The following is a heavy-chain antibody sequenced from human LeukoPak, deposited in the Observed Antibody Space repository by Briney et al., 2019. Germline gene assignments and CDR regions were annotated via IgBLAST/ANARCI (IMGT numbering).Heavy chain of an antibody. D-gene: IGHD6-19*01. J-gene: IGHJ5*02. Sequence: SETLSLTCAVYGGSFSGYYWSWIRQTPGKGLEWIGYIYYSGSTNYNPSLKSRVTISVDTSKNQFSLKLSSVTAADTAVYYCASSGWYGNWFDPWGQGTLVTVSS. CDR1: GGSFSGYY. CDR3: ASSGWYGNWFDP. V-gene: IGHV4-59*01. CDR2: IYYSGST.